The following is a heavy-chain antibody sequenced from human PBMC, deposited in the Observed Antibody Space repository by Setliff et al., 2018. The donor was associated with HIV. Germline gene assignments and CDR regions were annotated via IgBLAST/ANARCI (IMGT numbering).Heavy chain of an antibody. CDR2: TYYGGST. CDR1: GVSIRTYY. J-gene: IGHJ6*02. Sequence: SETLSLTCTVSGVSIRTYYWSWVRQVPGKGLEWIGDTYYGGSTDYNQYNPSLKGRVTISVDIYRKQLSLNLRSVTAADTAVYYCARDFRYDTSGSLTGYGLDVWGQGTTVTVSS. V-gene: IGHV4-59*01. D-gene: IGHD3-22*01. CDR3: ARDFRYDTSGSLTGYGLDV.